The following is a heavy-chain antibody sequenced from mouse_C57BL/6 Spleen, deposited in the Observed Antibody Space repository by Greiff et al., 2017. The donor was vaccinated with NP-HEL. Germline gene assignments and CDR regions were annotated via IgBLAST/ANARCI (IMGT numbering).Heavy chain of an antibody. Sequence: EVKVVESGEGLVKPGGSLKLSCAASGFTFSSYAMSWVRQTPEKRLEWVAYISSGGDYLYYADTVKGRFTISRDNARNTLYLQMSSLKSEDTAMYYCTREGFYDYDVSWFAYWGQGTLVTVSA. CDR1: GFTFSSYA. CDR3: TREGFYDYDVSWFAY. J-gene: IGHJ3*01. D-gene: IGHD2-4*01. CDR2: ISSGGDYL. V-gene: IGHV5-9-1*02.